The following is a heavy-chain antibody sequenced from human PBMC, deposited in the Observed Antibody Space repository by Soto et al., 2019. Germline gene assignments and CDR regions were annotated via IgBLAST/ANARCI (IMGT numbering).Heavy chain of an antibody. D-gene: IGHD1-1*01. CDR2: IYRGGIT. J-gene: IGHJ5*02. CDR1: GYSISSGLY. Sequence: LSLTCAVSGYSISSGLYWGWIRQPPGKGLEWIGTIYRGGITYYNPSLKSRVTISIDTSKNHFSLRLSSVTATDTAVYFCAIGNPDWFDPWGQGTLVTVSS. CDR3: AIGNPDWFDP. V-gene: IGHV4-38-2*01.